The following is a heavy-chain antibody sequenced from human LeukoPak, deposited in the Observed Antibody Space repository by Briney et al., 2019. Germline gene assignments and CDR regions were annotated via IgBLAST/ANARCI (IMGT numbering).Heavy chain of an antibody. CDR1: GGSTIGYY. CDR3: AREKAGAFDY. J-gene: IGHJ4*02. CDR2: IYTSGSP. V-gene: IGHV4-4*07. D-gene: IGHD6-19*01. Sequence: SETLSLTCIVSGGSTIGYYWSWIRQPAGKGLEWIGRIYTSGSPNYTPSLMSRVTISVDKSKNQLSLQLSSVTAADTAVYYCAREKAGAFDYWGQGSLVTVSS.